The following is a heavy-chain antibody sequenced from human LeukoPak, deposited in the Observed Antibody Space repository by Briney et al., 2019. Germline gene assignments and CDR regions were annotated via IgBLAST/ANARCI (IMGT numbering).Heavy chain of an antibody. CDR3: ASKDAD. D-gene: IGHD2-15*01. CDR2: ISYDGSNK. V-gene: IGHV3-30-3*01. Sequence: GGSLRLPCAASGFTFSSYWMSWVRQAPGKGLEWVAVISYDGSNKYYADSVKGRSTISRDNSKNTLYLQMNSLRAEDTAVYYCASKDADWGQGTLVTVSS. CDR1: GFTFSSYW. J-gene: IGHJ4*02.